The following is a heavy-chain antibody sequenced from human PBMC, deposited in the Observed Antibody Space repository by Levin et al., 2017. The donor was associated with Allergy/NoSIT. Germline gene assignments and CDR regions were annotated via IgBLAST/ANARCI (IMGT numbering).Heavy chain of an antibody. Sequence: LSLTCAASGFTFSSYSMNWVRQAPGKGLEWVSSISSSSSYIYYADSVKGRFTISRDNAKNSLYLQMNSLRAEDTAVYYCASGGSSSGLDYWGQGTLVTVSS. D-gene: IGHD6-6*01. V-gene: IGHV3-21*01. CDR3: ASGGSSSGLDY. CDR1: GFTFSSYS. J-gene: IGHJ4*02. CDR2: ISSSSSYI.